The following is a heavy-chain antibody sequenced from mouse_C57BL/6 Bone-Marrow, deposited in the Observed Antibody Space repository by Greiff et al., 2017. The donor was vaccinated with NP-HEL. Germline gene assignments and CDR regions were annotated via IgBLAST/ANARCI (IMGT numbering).Heavy chain of an antibody. V-gene: IGHV3-6*01. D-gene: IGHD2-4*01. J-gene: IGHJ4*01. CDR1: GYSITSGYF. CDR2: ISYDGSN. CDR3: ARVDYDLYAMDY. Sequence: EVQVVESGPGLVKPSQSLSLTCSVTGYSITSGYFWNWIRQFPGNNLVWMGYISYDGSNNYNPSLKNRISITRDTSKNQFFLKLNSVTTEDTATYYCARVDYDLYAMDYWGQGTSVTVSS.